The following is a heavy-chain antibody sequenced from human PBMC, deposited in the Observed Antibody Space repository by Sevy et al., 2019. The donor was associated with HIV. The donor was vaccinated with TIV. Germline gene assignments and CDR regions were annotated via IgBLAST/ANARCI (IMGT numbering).Heavy chain of an antibody. D-gene: IGHD3-16*01. CDR3: ARDRDYDYIWGTFPDRDY. V-gene: IGHV1-18*01. CDR1: GYTFTRYG. CDR2: ISAYKGNT. J-gene: IGHJ4*02. Sequence: ASVKVSCKASGYTFTRYGISWVRQAPGQGLEWMGWISAYKGNTNYAQKFQGRVTMTTDTSTFTAYMELRSLRYDDTAVYYCARDRDYDYIWGTFPDRDYWGQGTLVTVSS.